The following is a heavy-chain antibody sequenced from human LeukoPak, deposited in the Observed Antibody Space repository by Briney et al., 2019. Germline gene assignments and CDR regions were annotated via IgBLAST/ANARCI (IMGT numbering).Heavy chain of an antibody. CDR2: IYYSGST. Sequence: KASETLSLTCTVSGGSISSGGYYWSWIRQHPGKGLEWIGYIYYSGSTYYNPSLKSRVTISVDTSKNQFSLKLSSVTAADTAVYYCARDRIAAAGFDAFDIWGQGTMVTVSS. CDR3: ARDRIAAAGFDAFDI. D-gene: IGHD6-13*01. V-gene: IGHV4-31*03. J-gene: IGHJ3*02. CDR1: GGSISSGGYY.